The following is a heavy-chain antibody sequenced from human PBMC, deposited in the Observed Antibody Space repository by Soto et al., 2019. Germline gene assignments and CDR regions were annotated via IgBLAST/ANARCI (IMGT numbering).Heavy chain of an antibody. CDR3: AKGDCSGGSCYLYSWFAS. J-gene: IGHJ5*01. D-gene: IGHD2-15*01. Sequence: GGSLRLSCAASGFTFSSYGMHWVRQAPGKGLEWVAVISYDGTNNYYTESVKGRFTISRDNSKNTLFLQMNSLRAEDTAVYFCAKGDCSGGSCYLYSWFASWGQGSTVTVSS. CDR2: ISYDGTNN. CDR1: GFTFSSYG. V-gene: IGHV3-30*18.